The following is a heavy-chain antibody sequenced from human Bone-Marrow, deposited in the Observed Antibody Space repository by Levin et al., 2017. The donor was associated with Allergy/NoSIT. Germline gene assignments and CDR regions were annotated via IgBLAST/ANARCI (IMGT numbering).Heavy chain of an antibody. D-gene: IGHD4-17*01. J-gene: IGHJ4*02. CDR1: GFTFDDYG. CDR3: ARGGLNGAYGGPFDY. CDR2: INWNGGST. Sequence: GESLKISCAASGFTFDDYGMSWVRQAPGKGLEWVSGINWNGGSTGYADSVKGRFTISRDNAKNSLYLQMNSLRAEDTALYYCARGGLNGAYGGPFDYWGQGTLVTVSS. V-gene: IGHV3-20*04.